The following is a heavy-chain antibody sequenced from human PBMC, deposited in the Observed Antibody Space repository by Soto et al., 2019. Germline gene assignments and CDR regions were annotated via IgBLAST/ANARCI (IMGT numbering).Heavy chain of an antibody. D-gene: IGHD6-6*01. CDR2: VFYSGTT. CDR3: AYPAALNYD. V-gene: IGHV4-39*01. J-gene: IGHJ4*02. CDR1: GGSFNSSYYY. Sequence: SETLSLTCTISGGSFNSSYYYWGWFRQPPGKGLEWIGSVFYSGTTYYNPSLKSRVTISVATSKNQFFLKLNSVTAADTAVYYCAYPAALNYDWGQGTLVTVSS.